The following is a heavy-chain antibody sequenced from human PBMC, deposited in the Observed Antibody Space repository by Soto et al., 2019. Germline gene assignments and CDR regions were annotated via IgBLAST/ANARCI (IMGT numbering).Heavy chain of an antibody. CDR2: IHPGDSDS. D-gene: IGHD5-12*01. CDR1: GYSFVSYW. CDR3: ARTDGYEIEY. V-gene: IGHV5-51*01. Sequence: GESLKISCKGSGYSFVSYWIAWVRQRPGKGLEWMGIIHPGDSDSTYSPSFQGQVTLSVDKSINTVFLQWSSLEASDTAMYYCARTDGYEIEYWGQGTQVTVSS. J-gene: IGHJ4*02.